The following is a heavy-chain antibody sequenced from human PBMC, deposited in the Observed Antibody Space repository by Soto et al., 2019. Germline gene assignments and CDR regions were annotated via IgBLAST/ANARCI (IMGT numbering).Heavy chain of an antibody. CDR3: AKPLRGAYDILPGYLQ. D-gene: IGHD3-9*01. J-gene: IGHJ4*02. CDR2: ISGSGGST. V-gene: IGHV3-23*01. CDR1: GFTFSSYA. Sequence: EVQLLESGGGLVQPGGSLRLSCAASGFTFSSYAMSWVRQAPGKGLEWVSAISGSGGSTYYADSVKGRFTISRDNSKNTLYLQMNSLRAEDTAVYYCAKPLRGAYDILPGYLQWGQGTLVTVSS.